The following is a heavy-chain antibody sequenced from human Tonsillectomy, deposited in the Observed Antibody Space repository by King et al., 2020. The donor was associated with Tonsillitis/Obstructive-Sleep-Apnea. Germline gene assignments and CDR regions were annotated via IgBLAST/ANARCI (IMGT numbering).Heavy chain of an antibody. CDR2: IYYSGTA. Sequence: LQLQESGPGLVKPSETLSLTCIVSGYSISTSSYYWGWIRQPPGKGLEWLGSIYYSGTAYYNPSLKSRVTMSMDMSKNQFSLKLNSVSASDTAVYYCARKDDYYDSSVLGGYFDYWGQGTLVTVSS. CDR3: ARKDDYYDSSVLGGYFDY. J-gene: IGHJ4*02. V-gene: IGHV4-39*01. CDR1: GYSISTSSYY. D-gene: IGHD3-22*01.